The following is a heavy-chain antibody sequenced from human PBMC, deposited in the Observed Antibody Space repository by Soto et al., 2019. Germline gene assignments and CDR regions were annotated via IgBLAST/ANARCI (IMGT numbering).Heavy chain of an antibody. Sequence: GSSLKGSFKASGSTFTSYAMNWLRQAPGQVLECTGWINTNTGNPTYAQGFTGRFVFSLDTSVSTGYLQICSLKAEDTAVYYCARGLSWEYYDFWSGYDTAAFDIWGQGTMVTVSS. CDR3: ARGLSWEYYDFWSGYDTAAFDI. CDR2: INTNTGNP. CDR1: GSTFTSYA. J-gene: IGHJ3*02. D-gene: IGHD3-3*01. V-gene: IGHV7-4-1*01.